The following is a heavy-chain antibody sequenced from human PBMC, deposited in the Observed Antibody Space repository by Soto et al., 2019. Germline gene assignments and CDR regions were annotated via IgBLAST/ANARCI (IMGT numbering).Heavy chain of an antibody. CDR3: ASSIGRDRYHWAPIDF. Sequence: PGESLKISCKGSGYSFTSYWIGWVRQMPGKGLEWMGIIYPGDSDTRYSPSFQGQVTISADKSISTAYLQWSSLKASDTAMYYCASSIGRDRYHWAPIDFRGQGTLVTVSS. V-gene: IGHV5-51*01. CDR1: GYSFTSYW. CDR2: IYPGDSDT. J-gene: IGHJ4*02. D-gene: IGHD1-1*01.